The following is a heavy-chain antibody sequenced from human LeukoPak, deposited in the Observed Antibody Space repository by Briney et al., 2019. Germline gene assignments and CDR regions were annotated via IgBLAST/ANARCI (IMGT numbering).Heavy chain of an antibody. CDR2: IIPIFGTA. D-gene: IGHD4-17*01. V-gene: IGHV1-69*05. Sequence: SVKVSCKASGGTFSSYAISWVRQAPGQGLEWMGGIIPIFGTANYAQKFQGRVTITTDESTSTAYMELSSLRSEDTAVYYCARGWTVTTDYYYYYMDVWGKGTTVTVPS. CDR1: GGTFSSYA. J-gene: IGHJ6*03. CDR3: ARGWTVTTDYYYYYMDV.